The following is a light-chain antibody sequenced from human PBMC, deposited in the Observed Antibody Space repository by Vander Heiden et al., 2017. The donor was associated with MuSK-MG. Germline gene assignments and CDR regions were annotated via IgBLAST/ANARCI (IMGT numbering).Light chain of an antibody. CDR1: SSNIGSNY. CDR3: AAWDDSLSGWV. J-gene: IGLJ2*01. CDR2: SNN. Sequence: QSALTPPPSASGPPGQRVNISCSGSSSNIGSNYVYWYQQLPGTAPKLLIFSNNQRPSGVHDRFSGSKSGTSASLAISGLRSEDEADDYCAAWDDSLSGWVFGGGTKLTVL. V-gene: IGLV1-47*02.